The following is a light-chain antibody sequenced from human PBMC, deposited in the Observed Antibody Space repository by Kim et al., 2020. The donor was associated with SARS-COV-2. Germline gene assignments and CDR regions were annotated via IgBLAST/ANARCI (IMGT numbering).Light chain of an antibody. V-gene: IGKV1-39*01. CDR1: QSISSY. CDR3: QQSYSTPYT. CDR2: AAS. Sequence: ASVGDRVTITCRASQSISSYLNWYQQKPGKAPKLLIDAASSLQSGVPSRFSGSGSGTDFTLTISSLQPEDFATYYCQQSYSTPYTFGQGTKLEI. J-gene: IGKJ2*01.